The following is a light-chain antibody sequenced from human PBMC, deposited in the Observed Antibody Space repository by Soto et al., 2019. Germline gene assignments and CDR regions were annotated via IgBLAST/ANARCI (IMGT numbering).Light chain of an antibody. J-gene: IGKJ5*01. V-gene: IGKV3D-20*02. Sequence: LTQSPATRATLSCRTSASVRSSYLAWYQQKPGQAPRLLIYGASSMATGIPYRFSGSGSGTDFTLTISSLQPEDFATYYCQQSDNTPNTFGQGGRLEIK. CDR1: ASVRSSY. CDR3: QQSDNTPNT. CDR2: GAS.